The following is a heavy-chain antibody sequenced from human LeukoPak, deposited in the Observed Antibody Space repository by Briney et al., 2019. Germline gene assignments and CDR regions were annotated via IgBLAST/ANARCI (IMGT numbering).Heavy chain of an antibody. J-gene: IGHJ6*02. CDR1: GFTFSSYS. CDR3: ARLYDTPYYYYGMDV. D-gene: IGHD3-22*01. Sequence: TGGSLRLSCAASGFTFSSYSMNWVRQAQGKGLEWVSSISSSSSYIYYADSVKGRFTISGDNAKNSLYLQMNSLRAEDTAVYYCARLYDTPYYYYGMDVWGQGTTVTVSS. V-gene: IGHV3-21*01. CDR2: ISSSSSYI.